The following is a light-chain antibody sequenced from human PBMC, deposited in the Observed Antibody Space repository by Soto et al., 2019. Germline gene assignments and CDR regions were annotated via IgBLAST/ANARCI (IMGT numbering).Light chain of an antibody. Sequence: QSVLTQPPSMSAAPGQKVTITCSGSSSNVGNNFVSWYHQLPGTAPKLLIFDNSQRPSGIPDRFFGSKSGTSATLAITGPQTGDEAVYYCGTWDTKLNAVVFGGGTKLTVL. J-gene: IGLJ2*01. CDR1: SSNVGNNF. CDR2: DNS. CDR3: GTWDTKLNAVV. V-gene: IGLV1-51*01.